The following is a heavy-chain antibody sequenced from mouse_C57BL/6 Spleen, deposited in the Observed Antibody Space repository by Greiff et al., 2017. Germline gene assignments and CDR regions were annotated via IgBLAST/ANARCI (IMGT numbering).Heavy chain of an antibody. V-gene: IGHV5-9-1*02. CDR3: TRGSSFYYYAMDY. CDR1: GFTFSSYA. J-gene: IGHJ4*01. D-gene: IGHD1-1*01. Sequence: DVMLVESGEGLVKPGGSLKLSCAASGFTFSSYAMSWVRQTPEKRLEWVAYISSGGDYIYYADTVKGRFTISRDNARNTLYLQMSSLKSEDTAMYYCTRGSSFYYYAMDYWGQGTSVTVSS. CDR2: ISSGGDYI.